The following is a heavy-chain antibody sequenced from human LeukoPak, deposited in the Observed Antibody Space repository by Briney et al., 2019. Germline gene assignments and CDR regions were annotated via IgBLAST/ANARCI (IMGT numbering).Heavy chain of an antibody. J-gene: IGHJ4*02. Sequence: ASVKVSCKVSGYTLTELSMHWVRQAPGKGLEWMGGFDPEDGETIYAKKFQGRVTMTEDTSTDTAYMELSSLRSEDTAVYYYATDYYGSGSDSYWGQGTLVTVSS. CDR1: GYTLTELS. CDR3: ATDYYGSGSDSY. V-gene: IGHV1-24*01. CDR2: FDPEDGET. D-gene: IGHD3-10*01.